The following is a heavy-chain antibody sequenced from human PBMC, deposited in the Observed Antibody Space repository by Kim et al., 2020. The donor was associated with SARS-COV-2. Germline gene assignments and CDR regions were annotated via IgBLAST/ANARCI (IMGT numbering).Heavy chain of an antibody. CDR1: GFTFSSYA. V-gene: IGHV3-64*01. J-gene: IGHJ2*01. D-gene: IGHD3-22*01. CDR3: ARVLEITMIVDLWGSDWYFDL. CDR2: ISSNGGST. Sequence: GGSLRLSCAASGFTFSSYAMHWVRQAPGKGLEYVSAISSNGGSTYYANSVKGRFTISRDNSKNTLYLQMGSLRAEDMAVYYCARVLEITMIVDLWGSDWYFDLWGRGTLVTVSS.